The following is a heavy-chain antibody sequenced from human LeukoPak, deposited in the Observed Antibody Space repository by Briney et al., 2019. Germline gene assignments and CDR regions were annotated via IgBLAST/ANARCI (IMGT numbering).Heavy chain of an antibody. CDR2: IKQDGSEK. V-gene: IGHV3-7*03. CDR1: GFTFSSYW. Sequence: PGGSLRLSCAASGFTFSSYWMSWVRQAPGKGLEWVANIKQDGSEKYYVDSVKGRFTISRDNSKNTLYLQMNSLRAEDTAVYYCAKEAWRATDNYFDYWGQGTLVTVSS. D-gene: IGHD1-26*01. J-gene: IGHJ4*02. CDR3: AKEAWRATDNYFDY.